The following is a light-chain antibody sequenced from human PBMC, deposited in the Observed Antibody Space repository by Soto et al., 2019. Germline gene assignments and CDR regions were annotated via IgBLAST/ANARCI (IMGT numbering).Light chain of an antibody. CDR2: TNN. CDR3: QSYDSSLSASDWV. V-gene: IGLV1-40*01. CDR1: SSNIGAGYD. Sequence: QSVLTQPPSVSGAPGQRVTISCTGSSSNIGAGYDVHWYQQLPGTAPKLLIYTNNNRPSGFPGRFSGSKSGTSASLAITGLQAEDEADYYGQSYDSSLSASDWVFGGGTKVTVL. J-gene: IGLJ3*02.